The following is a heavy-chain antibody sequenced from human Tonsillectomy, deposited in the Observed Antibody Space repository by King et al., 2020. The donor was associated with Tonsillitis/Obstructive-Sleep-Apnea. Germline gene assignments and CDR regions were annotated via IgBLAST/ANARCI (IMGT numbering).Heavy chain of an antibody. J-gene: IGHJ4*02. D-gene: IGHD6-13*01. CDR1: YGSINSYY. Sequence: QLQESGPGLVKPSETLSLTCTVSYGSINSYYWTWIRQTPGKGLEWIAYIYYNGFTNYNPSLHSRLTVSVDTSKNQFSLNLSSVTAADTAIYYCARGGAAVPYFFDYWGQGKVVTVS. CDR3: ARGGAAVPYFFDY. CDR2: IYYNGFT. V-gene: IGHV4-59*01.